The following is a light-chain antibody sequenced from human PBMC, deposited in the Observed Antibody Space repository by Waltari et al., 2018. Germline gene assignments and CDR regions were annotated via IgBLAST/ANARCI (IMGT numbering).Light chain of an antibody. CDR1: RGVRTW. V-gene: IGKV1-5*01. CDR3: QQYNTYSRT. J-gene: IGKJ4*01. CDR2: DAS. Sequence: DIQMTQSPSTLPASVGDRVTITCRPSRGVRTWLAWYQQKPGKAPKLLIYDASSLESGVPLRFSGSGSGTEFTLTISSLQPDDFATYYCQQYNTYSRTFGGGTKVEIK.